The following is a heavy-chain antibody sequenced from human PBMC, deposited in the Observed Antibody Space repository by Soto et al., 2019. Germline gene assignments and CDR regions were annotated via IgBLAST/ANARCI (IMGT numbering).Heavy chain of an antibody. D-gene: IGHD2-2*01. V-gene: IGHV3-48*01. Sequence: GGCLRLSFAPSVFTFRGDIINWVREDPGKGLEWVSYISSNSRNTYYADSVKGRFTISRDNGKNSLYLQMNSLRAEDTAVYYCARLQGYCITTGCYGHYAMDVWGQGT. J-gene: IGHJ6*02. CDR2: ISSNSRNT. CDR1: VFTFRGDI. CDR3: ARLQGYCITTGCYGHYAMDV.